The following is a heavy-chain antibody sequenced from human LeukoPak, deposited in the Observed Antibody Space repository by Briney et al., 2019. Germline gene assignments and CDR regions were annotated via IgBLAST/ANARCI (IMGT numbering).Heavy chain of an antibody. CDR1: GFTVSGNY. CDR3: ARDFAGDRDY. Sequence: GGSLRLSCAASGFTVSGNYMSWVRQAPGKGLEWVSTIYSGGSTYYADSVKGRFTISRDNAKNTLYLQMNSLRVEDTAVYYCARDFAGDRDYWGQGTLVTVSS. J-gene: IGHJ4*02. D-gene: IGHD4-17*01. V-gene: IGHV3-53*01. CDR2: IYSGGST.